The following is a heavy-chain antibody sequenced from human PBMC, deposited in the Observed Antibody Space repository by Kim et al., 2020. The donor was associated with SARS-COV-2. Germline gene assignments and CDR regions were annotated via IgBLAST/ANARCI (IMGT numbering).Heavy chain of an antibody. CDR1: GGSFSGYY. J-gene: IGHJ4*01. D-gene: IGHD6-19*01. CDR2: INHSGST. Sequence: SETLSLTCAVYGGSFSGYYWSWIRQPPGKGLEWIGEINHSGSTNYNPSLKSRVTISVDTSKNQFSLKLSSVTAADTAVYYCARGDSSGQVDYWGRNPGHR. V-gene: IGHV4-34*01. CDR3: ARGDSSGQVDY.